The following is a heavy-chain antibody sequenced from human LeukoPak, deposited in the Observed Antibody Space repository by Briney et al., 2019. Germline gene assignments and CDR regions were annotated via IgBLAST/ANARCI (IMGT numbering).Heavy chain of an antibody. J-gene: IGHJ4*02. CDR2: IYYSGST. CDR3: ARRIGYCSSTSCYGFFDY. Sequence: SETLSLTCTVSGGSISSYYWSWIRQPPGKGLEWIGYIYYSGSTNYNPSLKSRVTISVDTSKNQFSLKLSSVTAADTAVYYCARRIGYCSSTSCYGFFDYWGQGTLVTVSS. CDR1: GGSISSYY. D-gene: IGHD2-2*03. V-gene: IGHV4-59*01.